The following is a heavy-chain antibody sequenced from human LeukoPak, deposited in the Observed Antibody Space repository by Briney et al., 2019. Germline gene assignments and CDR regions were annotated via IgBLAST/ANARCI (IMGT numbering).Heavy chain of an antibody. CDR3: AKQLGYCSDGSCYFPY. CDR2: IIPIFGTA. Sequence: ASVKVSCKASGGTFSSYAICWVRQAPGQGLEWMGGIIPIFGTANYAQKFQGRVTITADESTSTAYMELSSLRSEDTAVYYCAKQLGYCSDGSCYFPYWGQGTLVTVSS. D-gene: IGHD2-15*01. CDR1: GGTFSSYA. V-gene: IGHV1-69*13. J-gene: IGHJ4*02.